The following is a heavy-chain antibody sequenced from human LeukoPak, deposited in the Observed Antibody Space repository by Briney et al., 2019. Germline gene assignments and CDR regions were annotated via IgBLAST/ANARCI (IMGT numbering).Heavy chain of an antibody. D-gene: IGHD6-13*01. CDR1: GGSFSGYY. Sequence: SETLSLTCAVYGGSFSGYYWSWIRQPPGKGLEWIGEINHSGSTNYNPSLKSRVTISVDTSKNQFSLKLSSVTAADTAVYYCARPQSGYSSSWYVYWGQGTLVTVSS. CDR2: INHSGST. V-gene: IGHV4-34*01. J-gene: IGHJ4*02. CDR3: ARPQSGYSSSWYVY.